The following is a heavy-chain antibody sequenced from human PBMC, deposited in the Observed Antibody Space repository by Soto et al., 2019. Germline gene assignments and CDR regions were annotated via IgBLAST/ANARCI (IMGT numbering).Heavy chain of an antibody. CDR2: IWYDGSNK. Sequence: QVQLVESGGGVVQPGRSLRLSCAASGFTFSSYGMHWVRQAPGKGLEWVAVIWYDGSNKYYADSVKGRFTISRDNSKNTRYRKITSLRAEKRAVYYCAGDQIAAAGPISTRALPDYYYGRDAWGQGTTVTVSS. CDR1: GFTFSSYG. D-gene: IGHD6-25*01. CDR3: AGDQIAAAGPISTRALPDYYYGRDA. V-gene: IGHV3-33*01. J-gene: IGHJ6*02.